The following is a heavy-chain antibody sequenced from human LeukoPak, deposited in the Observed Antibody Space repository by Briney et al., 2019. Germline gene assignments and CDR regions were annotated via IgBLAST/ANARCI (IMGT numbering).Heavy chain of an antibody. D-gene: IGHD5-18*01. CDR2: IWYDGSKK. V-gene: IGHV3-33*01. CDR3: ARDFDSYGYMNV. CDR1: GFTFSSYG. J-gene: IGHJ6*03. Sequence: GGSLRLSCAASGFTFSSYGMQWVRQAPGKGLEWVAVIWYDGSKKYYEDSVKGRFTISRDDSQNTLHLQMNSLRAEDTAVYYCARDFDSYGYMNVWGQGTTVTVSS.